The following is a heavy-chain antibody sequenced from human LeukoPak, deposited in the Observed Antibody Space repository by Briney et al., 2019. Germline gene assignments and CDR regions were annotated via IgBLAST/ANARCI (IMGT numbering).Heavy chain of an antibody. Sequence: PGGSLRLSCAASGFTFSSYSMNWVRQAPGKGLEWVSYISSSSSTIYYADSVKGRFTISSDNAKNSLYLQMNSLRAEDTAVYYCARDPTVTTVFGDYWGQGTLVTVSS. V-gene: IGHV3-48*04. J-gene: IGHJ4*02. CDR1: GFTFSSYS. CDR2: ISSSSSTI. CDR3: ARDPTVTTVFGDY. D-gene: IGHD4-17*01.